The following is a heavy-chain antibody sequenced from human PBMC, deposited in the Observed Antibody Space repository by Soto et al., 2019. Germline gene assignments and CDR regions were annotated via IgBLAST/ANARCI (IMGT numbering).Heavy chain of an antibody. CDR3: ATQEKSITIFGVVIMYFDY. CDR1: GGSISSSSYY. Sequence: QLQLQESGPGLVKPSETLSLTCTVSGGSISSSSYYWGWIRQPPGKGLEWIGSIYYSGSTYYNPSLKSRVPISGDTSKNQFSLKLSSVTAADTAVYYCATQEKSITIFGVVIMYFDYWGQGTLVTVSS. V-gene: IGHV4-39*01. J-gene: IGHJ4*02. CDR2: IYYSGST. D-gene: IGHD3-3*01.